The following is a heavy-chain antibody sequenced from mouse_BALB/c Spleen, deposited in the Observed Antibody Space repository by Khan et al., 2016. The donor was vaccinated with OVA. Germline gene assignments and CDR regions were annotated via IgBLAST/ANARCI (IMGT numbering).Heavy chain of an antibody. CDR2: ISYSGST. CDR1: GYSITSNYA. J-gene: IGHJ4*01. V-gene: IGHV3-2*02. CDR3: ARGNYYGYAMDY. Sequence: EVKLEESGPGLVKPSQSLSLTCTVSGYSITSNYAWNWIRQFPGNKLEWMGYISYSGSTNYNPSLKSRISITRDTSKNQFFLQLNSVTTEDTATYYWARGNYYGYAMDYWGQGTSVTVSA. D-gene: IGHD1-1*01.